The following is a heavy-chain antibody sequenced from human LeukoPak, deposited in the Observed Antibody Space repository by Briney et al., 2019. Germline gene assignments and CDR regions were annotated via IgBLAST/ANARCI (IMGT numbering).Heavy chain of an antibody. J-gene: IGHJ5*02. Sequence: GESLKISCKGSGYSFTSYWISWVRQMPGKGLEWMGRIDPSDSYTNYSPSFQGHVTISADKSISTAYMQWSSLKASDTAMYYCARRYYSYYDFLTGYRNGNWFDPWGQGTLVTVSS. D-gene: IGHD3-9*01. V-gene: IGHV5-10-1*01. CDR3: ARRYYSYYDFLTGYRNGNWFDP. CDR1: GYSFTSYW. CDR2: IDPSDSYT.